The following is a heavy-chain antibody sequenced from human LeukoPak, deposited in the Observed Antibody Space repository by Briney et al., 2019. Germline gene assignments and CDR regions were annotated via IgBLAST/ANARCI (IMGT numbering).Heavy chain of an antibody. V-gene: IGHV4-39*01. CDR1: GGSFSGYY. CDR2: IYYSGST. J-gene: IGHJ4*02. Sequence: SETLSLTCAVYGGSFSGYYWGWIRQPPGKGLEWIGSIYYSGSTYYNPSLKSRVTISVDTSKNQFSLKLSSVTAADTAVYYCARRQRHPRKEGATRYDYWGQGTLVTVSS. CDR3: ARRQRHPRKEGATRYDY. D-gene: IGHD1-26*01.